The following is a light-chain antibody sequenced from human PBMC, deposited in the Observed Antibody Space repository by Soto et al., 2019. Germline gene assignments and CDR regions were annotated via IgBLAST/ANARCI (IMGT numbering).Light chain of an antibody. V-gene: IGKV3-20*01. Sequence: EIVLTQSPGTLSLSPGERATLSCRASQSVSSSYLAWYQQKPGQAPRLLIYGASSRATGIPDRFSGSGSGKDFTLTMSRLEPKDFAVYYCQQYGISPPFTFGPGTKVDIK. J-gene: IGKJ3*01. CDR2: GAS. CDR3: QQYGISPPFT. CDR1: QSVSSSY.